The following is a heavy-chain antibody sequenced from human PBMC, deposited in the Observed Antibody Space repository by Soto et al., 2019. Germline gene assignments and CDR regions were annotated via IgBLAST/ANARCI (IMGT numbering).Heavy chain of an antibody. CDR1: GGTFSSYA. V-gene: IGHV1-69*13. J-gene: IGHJ5*02. Sequence: SVKVSCKASGGTFSSYAISWVRQAPGQGLEWMGGIIPIFGTANYAQKFQGRVTITADESTSTAYMELSSLRSGDTAVYYCARVIFGVVIAYNWFDPWGQGTLVTVSS. D-gene: IGHD3-3*01. CDR2: IIPIFGTA. CDR3: ARVIFGVVIAYNWFDP.